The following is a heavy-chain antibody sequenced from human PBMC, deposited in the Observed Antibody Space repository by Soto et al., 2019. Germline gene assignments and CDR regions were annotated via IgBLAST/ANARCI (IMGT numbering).Heavy chain of an antibody. V-gene: IGHV3-48*01. D-gene: IGHD3-3*01. CDR1: GSRFSDYS. CDR2: ISSSSFTI. CDR3: EREYNDFWSGQFDY. J-gene: IGHJ4*02. Sequence: GGSLRLSCAASGSRFSDYSMNWVRQAPGRGLEWVSYISSSSFTIHYADSVEGRFATSRDNAKNSLYLQMNSLRVEDTAVYYCEREYNDFWSGQFDYWGQGALVTVSS.